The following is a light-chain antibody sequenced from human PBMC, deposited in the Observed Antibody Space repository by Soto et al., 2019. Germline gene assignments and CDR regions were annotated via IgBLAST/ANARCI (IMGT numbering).Light chain of an antibody. Sequence: EIVLTQSPGTLSLSPGERATLSCRASQSVSNNYLAWYQQNPGQAPRLLIYGASNRATGIPDRFSGSGSGTDVTLTISRLEPEDFAVYYCQQYSSSGTFGQGTKVYIK. J-gene: IGKJ1*01. CDR3: QQYSSSGT. CDR2: GAS. V-gene: IGKV3-20*01. CDR1: QSVSNNY.